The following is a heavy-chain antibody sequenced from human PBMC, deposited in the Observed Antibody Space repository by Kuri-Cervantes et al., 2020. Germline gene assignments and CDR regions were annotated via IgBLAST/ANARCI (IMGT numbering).Heavy chain of an antibody. CDR3: ARVGRSTRPGY. CDR1: GFTFSSSE. CDR2: ISSGETI. D-gene: IGHD6-6*01. V-gene: IGHV3-48*03. J-gene: IGHJ4*02. Sequence: GESLKISCAASGFTFSSSEMSWVRQAPGKGLEWVSYISSGETISYADSVKGRFTISRDNAKNSLYLQMNSLRGEDTAVYYCARVGRSTRPGYWGQGTLGTGSS.